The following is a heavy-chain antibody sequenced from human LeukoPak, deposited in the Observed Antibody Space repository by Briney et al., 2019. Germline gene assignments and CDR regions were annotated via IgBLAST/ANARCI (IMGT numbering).Heavy chain of an antibody. CDR1: GCTFTGYY. J-gene: IGHJ6*03. D-gene: IGHD3-3*01. V-gene: IGHV1-2*02. Sequence: ASVKVSCKASGCTFTGYYILWLRQAPGHRLEWMGWINPNSGGTNYAQKFQGRVTMTRHTSNSTASMELRRRRSDDTAVYYCARASYTKIRFLEWLTPSYYYYYMDVWGKGTTVTVSS. CDR2: INPNSGGT. CDR3: ARASYTKIRFLEWLTPSYYYYYMDV.